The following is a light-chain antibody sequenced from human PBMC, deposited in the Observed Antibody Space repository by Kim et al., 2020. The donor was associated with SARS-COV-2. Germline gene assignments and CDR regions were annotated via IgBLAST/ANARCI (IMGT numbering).Light chain of an antibody. Sequence: SSELTQDPAVSVALGQTVRITCQGDSLRSYYATWYQQKPRQAPVLVIYGRNNRPAGIPDRLSGSTSGNTASLTISGAQAEDEADFYCQSRDSGGNVVFGGGTQLTVL. V-gene: IGLV3-19*01. CDR1: SLRSYY. J-gene: IGLJ2*01. CDR2: GRN. CDR3: QSRDSGGNVV.